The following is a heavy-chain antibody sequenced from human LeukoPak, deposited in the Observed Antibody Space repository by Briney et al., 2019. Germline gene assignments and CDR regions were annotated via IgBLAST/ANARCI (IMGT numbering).Heavy chain of an antibody. CDR2: INPNSGGT. CDR1: GYTFTGYY. CDR3: ARDRGGGWYLFDY. V-gene: IGHV1-2*02. D-gene: IGHD6-19*01. Sequence: GASVKVSCKASGYTFTGYYMHWVRQAPGQGLEWMGWINPNSGGTNYAQKFQGRVTMTRDTSISTAYMELSRLRSDDTAVYYCARDRGGGWYLFDYWGQGTLVTVSS. J-gene: IGHJ4*02.